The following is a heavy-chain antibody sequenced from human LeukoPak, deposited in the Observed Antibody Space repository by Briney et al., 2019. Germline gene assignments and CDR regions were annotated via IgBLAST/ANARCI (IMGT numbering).Heavy chain of an antibody. V-gene: IGHV1-69*13. CDR3: ARGSRGVYLDYFDY. CDR1: GGTFSSYA. Sequence: ASVKVSCKASGGTFSSYAISWVRQAPGQGLEWMGGIIPIFGTANYAQKFQGRVTITADESTSTAYMELSSLRSEDTAVYYCARGSRGVYLDYFDYWGQGTLVTVSS. D-gene: IGHD5/OR15-5a*01. J-gene: IGHJ4*02. CDR2: IIPIFGTA.